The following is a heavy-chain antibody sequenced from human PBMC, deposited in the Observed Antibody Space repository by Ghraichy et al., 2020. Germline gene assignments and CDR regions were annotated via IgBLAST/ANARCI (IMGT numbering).Heavy chain of an antibody. CDR1: GFTFSSYA. V-gene: IGHV3-23*01. CDR3: ARNTSSSDRFDSSGGFFDY. CDR2: LSGSGHSI. D-gene: IGHD3-22*01. J-gene: IGHJ4*02. Sequence: GESLNISCVASGFTFSSYAMTWVRQAPGKGLQWVSGLSGSGHSINYGDSVKGRFTISRDNSRNTVYLQMDSLTAEDTGVYYCARNTSSSDRFDSSGGFFDYGGQGALVTVSS.